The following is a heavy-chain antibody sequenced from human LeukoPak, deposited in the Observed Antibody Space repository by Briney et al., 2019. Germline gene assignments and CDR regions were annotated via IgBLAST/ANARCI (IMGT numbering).Heavy chain of an antibody. V-gene: IGHV4-34*01. J-gene: IGHJ4*02. D-gene: IGHD3-3*01. CDR2: INHSGST. Sequence: SETLSLTCAVYGGSFSGYYWSWIRQPPGKGLEWIGEINHSGSTHYNPSLKSRVTISVDTSKNQFSLKLSSVTAADTAVYYCARPLTRYPLWGQGTLVTVSS. CDR1: GGSFSGYY. CDR3: ARPLTRYPL.